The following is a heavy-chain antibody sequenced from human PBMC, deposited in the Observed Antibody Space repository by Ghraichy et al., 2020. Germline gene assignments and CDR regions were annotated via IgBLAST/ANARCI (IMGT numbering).Heavy chain of an antibody. CDR2: INHSGST. CDR1: GGSFSAYY. CDR3: ARGTRLDSVVYFDF. J-gene: IGHJ4*02. Sequence: ETLSLTCTVYGGSFSAYYWTWIRQPPGKGLEWIGEINHSGSTNYIPSLKSRVTMSVDTSKNQFSLKLSSVTAADTAVYFCARGTRLDSVVYFDFWGQGVLVTVSS. V-gene: IGHV4-34*01.